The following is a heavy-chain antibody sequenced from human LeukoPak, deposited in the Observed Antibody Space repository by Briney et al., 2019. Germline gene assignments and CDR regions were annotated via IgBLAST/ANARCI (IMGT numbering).Heavy chain of an antibody. CDR3: ARGPYCSSTSCYWGDYYYYYGMDV. V-gene: IGHV3-33*01. CDR1: GFTFSSYG. CDR2: IWYDGSNK. D-gene: IGHD2-2*01. J-gene: IGHJ6*02. Sequence: PGRSLRLSCAASGFTFSSYGMHWVRQAPGKGLEWVAVIWYDGSNKYYADSVKGRFTISRDNSKNTLYLQMNSLRAEDTAEHYCARGPYCSSTSCYWGDYYYYYGMDVWGQGTTVTVSS.